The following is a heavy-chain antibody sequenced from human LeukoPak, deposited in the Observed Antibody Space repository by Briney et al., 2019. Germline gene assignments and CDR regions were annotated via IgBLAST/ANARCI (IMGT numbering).Heavy chain of an antibody. Sequence: SETLSLTCTVSGVSISSTSYYWGWIRQTPGKGLEWIGSIYYSGTTYYNPSLKSRVTISVDTSKNQFSLKLRSVTAADTAVFYGARLGDYYVSGTYYFDSWGPGTLVSVSS. CDR2: IYYSGTT. CDR3: ARLGDYYVSGTYYFDS. D-gene: IGHD3-10*01. J-gene: IGHJ4*02. CDR1: GVSISSTSYY. V-gene: IGHV4-39*01.